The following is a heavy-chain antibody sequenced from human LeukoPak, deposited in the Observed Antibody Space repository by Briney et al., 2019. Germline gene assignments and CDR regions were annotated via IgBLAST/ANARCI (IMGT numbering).Heavy chain of an antibody. CDR1: GFTFSSYA. J-gene: IGHJ4*02. V-gene: IGHV3-23*01. D-gene: IGHD5-12*01. CDR2: ISGSGGNT. Sequence: SGGSLRLSCAASGFTFSSYAMSWVRQAPGKGLEWVSLISGSGGNTYYADSVKGRFTISRDNSKNTLYLQMNSLRAEDTAVYYCAKVVNGYDYEPLDYWGQGTLVTVSS. CDR3: AKVVNGYDYEPLDY.